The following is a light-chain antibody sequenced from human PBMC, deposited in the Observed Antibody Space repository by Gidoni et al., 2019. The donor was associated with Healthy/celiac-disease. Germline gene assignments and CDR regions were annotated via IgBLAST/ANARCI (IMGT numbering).Light chain of an antibody. CDR1: SNNVGNQG. V-gene: IGLV10-54*01. Sequence: QAGLTQPPSVSKGLRQPATLTCTGNSNNVGNQGAAWLQQHQGHPPKLLSYRNNNRPSGISERLSASRSENTASLTITGLQPEDEADYYCSAWDSSLSSVVFGGGTKLTVL. CDR3: SAWDSSLSSVV. J-gene: IGLJ2*01. CDR2: RNN.